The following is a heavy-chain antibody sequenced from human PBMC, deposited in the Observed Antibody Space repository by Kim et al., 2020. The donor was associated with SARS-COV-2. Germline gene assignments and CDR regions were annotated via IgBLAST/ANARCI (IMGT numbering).Heavy chain of an antibody. CDR3: AKVTSQLWFGELSHYGMDV. CDR1: GFTFSSYG. Sequence: GGSLRLSCAASGFTFSSYGMHWVRQAPGKGLEWVAVISYDGSNKYYADSGKGRFTISRDNSKNTLYLQMNSLRAEDTAVYYCAKVTSQLWFGELSHYGMDVWGQGTTVTVSS. CDR2: ISYDGSNK. V-gene: IGHV3-30*18. J-gene: IGHJ6*02. D-gene: IGHD3-10*01.